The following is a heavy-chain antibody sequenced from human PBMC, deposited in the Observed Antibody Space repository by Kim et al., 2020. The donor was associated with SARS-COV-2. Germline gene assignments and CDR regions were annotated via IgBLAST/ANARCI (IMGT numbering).Heavy chain of an antibody. V-gene: IGHV3-23*01. CDR3: AKGGPHDSSGYSLFAEYFQH. CDR1: GFTFSSYA. Sequence: GGSLRLSCAASGFTFSSYAMSWVRQAPGKGLEWVSAISGSGGSTYYADSVKGRFTISRDNSKNTLYLQMNSLRAEDTAVYYCAKGGPHDSSGYSLFAEYFQHWGQGTLVTVSS. D-gene: IGHD3-22*01. CDR2: ISGSGGST. J-gene: IGHJ1*01.